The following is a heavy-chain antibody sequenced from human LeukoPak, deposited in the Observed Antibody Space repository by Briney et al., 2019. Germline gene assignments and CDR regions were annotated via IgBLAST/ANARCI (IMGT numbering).Heavy chain of an antibody. Sequence: SEALSLTCTVSGGSISSSSYYWGWIRQPPGKGLEWIGNIYYTGSTYYNPSLKSRVTISVDTSKNQFSLKLSSVTAADTAVYYCARTSDPGGYYYYYYMDVWGKGTTVTVSS. J-gene: IGHJ6*03. D-gene: IGHD3-16*01. CDR2: IYYTGST. V-gene: IGHV4-39*01. CDR3: ARTSDPGGYYYYYYMDV. CDR1: GGSISSSSYY.